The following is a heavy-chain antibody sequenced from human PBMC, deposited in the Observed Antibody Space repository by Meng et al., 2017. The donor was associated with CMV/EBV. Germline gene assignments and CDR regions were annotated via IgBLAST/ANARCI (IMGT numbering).Heavy chain of an antibody. Sequence: SCAASGFTVSRNYMSWVRQAPGKGLEWVSVIYSGGSTYYADSVKGRFTISRDNSKNTLYLQMNSLRAEDTAVYYCARAASSSMTLDPWSQGTLVTVSS. CDR1: GFTVSRNY. CDR3: ARAASSSMTLDP. J-gene: IGHJ5*02. CDR2: IYSGGST. V-gene: IGHV3-66*02. D-gene: IGHD2/OR15-2a*01.